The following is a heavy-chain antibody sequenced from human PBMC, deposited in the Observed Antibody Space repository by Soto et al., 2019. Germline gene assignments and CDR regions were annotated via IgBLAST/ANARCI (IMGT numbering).Heavy chain of an antibody. CDR2: LTGSGHLT. Sequence: EVHLLESGGGLVQPGGSLRLSCAASGFTFSSYSMTWIRQAPGKGLEWVSCLTGSGHLTYYADSVKGRFTISRDNSKNTLYLQMNSLTAEDAAVYFCAKDRYSSSSRNNDYWGQGTLVTVSS. CDR1: GFTFSSYS. V-gene: IGHV3-23*01. D-gene: IGHD6-6*01. J-gene: IGHJ4*02. CDR3: AKDRYSSSSRNNDY.